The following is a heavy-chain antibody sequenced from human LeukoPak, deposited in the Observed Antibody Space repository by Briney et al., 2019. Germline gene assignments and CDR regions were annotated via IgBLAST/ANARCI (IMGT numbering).Heavy chain of an antibody. CDR2: IYHSGST. Sequence: SQTLSLTCAVSGCSISSGGYSWSWIRQPPGKGLEWIGYIYHSGSTYYNPSLKSRVTISVDRSKNQFSLKLSSVTAADTAVYYCARYCSSTSCSSSYYFDYWGQGTLVTVSS. V-gene: IGHV4-30-2*01. J-gene: IGHJ4*02. D-gene: IGHD2-2*01. CDR1: GCSISSGGYS. CDR3: ARYCSSTSCSSSYYFDY.